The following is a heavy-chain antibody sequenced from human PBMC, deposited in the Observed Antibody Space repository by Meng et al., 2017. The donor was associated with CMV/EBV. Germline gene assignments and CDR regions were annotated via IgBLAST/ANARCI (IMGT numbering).Heavy chain of an antibody. CDR1: GFTFSDYW. CDR3: VRDLVGNRDS. Sequence: DVQLGECGGCFVRPGGSLSISCAYPGFTFSDYWMHWVRQAPGEGPVWVSRIDTDGTVTSYAESVRGRFTISIDNSKNTLYLQMNDLRAGDSGVYYCVRDLVGNRDSWGHGTLVTVSS. CDR2: IDTDGTVT. J-gene: IGHJ5*01. D-gene: IGHD1-14*01. V-gene: IGHV3-74*03.